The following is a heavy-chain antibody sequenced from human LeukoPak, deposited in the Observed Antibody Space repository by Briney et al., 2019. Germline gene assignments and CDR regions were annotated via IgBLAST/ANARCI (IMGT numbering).Heavy chain of an antibody. J-gene: IGHJ4*02. CDR3: ATLDLGYYYDSSGYYPFFY. V-gene: IGHV1-2*02. Sequence: ASVKVSCKASGYTFTGYYLHWVRQAPGQGLEWMGCVNPNSGDTNYAQKFQGSVTMTRDTSISTVYMELSRLRSDDTAVYYCATLDLGYYYDSSGYYPFFYWGQGTLVTVSS. CDR2: VNPNSGDT. CDR1: GYTFTGYY. D-gene: IGHD3-22*01.